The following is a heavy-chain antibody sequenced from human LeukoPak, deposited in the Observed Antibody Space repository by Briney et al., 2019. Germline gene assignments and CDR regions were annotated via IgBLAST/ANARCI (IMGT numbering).Heavy chain of an antibody. Sequence: GGSLRLSCAASGFTLNNYWMNWVRQAPGKGLEWVANIWEDGSQKYYVDSVKGRFTISRDNAKNSLYLQMNSLRAEDTAVYHCARGDSSSKIDYWGQGTLVTVSS. V-gene: IGHV3-7*01. CDR2: IWEDGSQK. J-gene: IGHJ4*02. CDR1: GFTLNNYW. D-gene: IGHD6-6*01. CDR3: ARGDSSSKIDY.